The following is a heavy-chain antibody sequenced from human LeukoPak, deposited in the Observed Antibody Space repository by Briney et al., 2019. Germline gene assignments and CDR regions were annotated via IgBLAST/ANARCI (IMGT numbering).Heavy chain of an antibody. CDR2: IIPIFDIK. V-gene: IGHV1-69*05. CDR1: GYSFTTYA. J-gene: IGHJ4*02. D-gene: IGHD3-3*01. Sequence: ASVKVSCKAFGYSFTTYAMNWVRQAPGQGLEWMGGIIPIFDIKNYAQKFRGRVTITTDESTSTAFLELSSLRSEDTAVYYCARAKSGVSGPDYDFWSGMVFEYWGQGALVTVSS. CDR3: ARAKSGVSGPDYDFWSGMVFEY.